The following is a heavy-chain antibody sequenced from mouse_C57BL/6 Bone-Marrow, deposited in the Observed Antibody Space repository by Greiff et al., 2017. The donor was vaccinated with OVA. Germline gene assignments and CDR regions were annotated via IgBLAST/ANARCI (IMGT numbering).Heavy chain of an antibody. V-gene: IGHV1-42*01. D-gene: IGHD1-1*01. CDR2: INPSTGGT. Sequence: VQLKESGPELVKPGASVKISCKASGYSFTGYYMNWVKQSPEKSLEWIGEINPSTGGTTYNQKFKAKATLTVDKSSSTAYMQLKSLTSEDSAVYYCARSSSYGYFDYWGQGTTLTVSS. J-gene: IGHJ2*01. CDR1: GYSFTGYY. CDR3: ARSSSYGYFDY.